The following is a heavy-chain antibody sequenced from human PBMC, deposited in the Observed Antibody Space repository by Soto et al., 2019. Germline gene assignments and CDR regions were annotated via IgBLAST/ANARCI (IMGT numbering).Heavy chain of an antibody. CDR3: TKANRYCSGANCFTFDY. CDR2: FSSSGGGT. CDR1: GFTLSNYA. V-gene: IGHV3-23*01. D-gene: IGHD2-15*01. J-gene: IGHJ4*02. Sequence: GGSLRLSCTASGFTLSNYAMSRVRQAPGKGLEWVSTFSSSGGGTYYADSVKGRFTISRDNSKNTLYLQMNSLRAEDTAVYYCTKANRYCSGANCFTFDYWGLGTLVTVSS.